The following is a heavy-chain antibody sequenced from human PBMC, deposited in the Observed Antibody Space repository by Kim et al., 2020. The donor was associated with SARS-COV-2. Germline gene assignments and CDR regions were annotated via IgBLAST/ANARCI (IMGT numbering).Heavy chain of an antibody. V-gene: IGHV4-59*01. Sequence: GSTNYTPSLKSRVTISVDTSKNPFSLKLSSVTAADTAVYYCARVLGAFDIWGQGTMVTVSS. CDR3: ARVLGAFDI. CDR2: GST. J-gene: IGHJ3*02. D-gene: IGHD3-16*01.